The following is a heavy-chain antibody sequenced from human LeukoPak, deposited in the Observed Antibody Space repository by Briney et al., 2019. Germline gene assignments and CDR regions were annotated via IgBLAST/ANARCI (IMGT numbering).Heavy chain of an antibody. CDR3: AKDLYCSSTSCIFDP. J-gene: IGHJ5*02. CDR1: GFTFSNYA. Sequence: GSLRLSCAASGFTFSNYAMSWVRQAPGKGLEWVSGISGSGGSTYYADSVKGRFTISRDNSKNTLYLQMNSLRAEDTAVYYCAKDLYCSSTSCIFDPWGQGTLVTVSS. V-gene: IGHV3-23*01. CDR2: ISGSGGST. D-gene: IGHD2-2*01.